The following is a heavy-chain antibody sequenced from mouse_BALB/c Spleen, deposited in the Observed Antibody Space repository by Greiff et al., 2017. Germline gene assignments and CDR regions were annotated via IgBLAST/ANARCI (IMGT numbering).Heavy chain of an antibody. J-gene: IGHJ3*01. CDR2: ISSGGGNT. CDR1: GFTFSSYT. CDR3: ARQGYDGAWFAY. Sequence: EVKLVESGGGLVKPGGSLKLSCAASGFTFSSYTMSWVRQTPEKRLEWVATISSGGGNTYYPDSVKGRFTISRDNAKNNLYLQMSSLRSEDTALYYCARQGYDGAWFAYWGQGTLVTVSA. V-gene: IGHV5-9*03. D-gene: IGHD2-2*01.